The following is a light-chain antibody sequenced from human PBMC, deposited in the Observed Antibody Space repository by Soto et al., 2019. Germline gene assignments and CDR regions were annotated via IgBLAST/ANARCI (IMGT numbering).Light chain of an antibody. CDR3: SSYTSSSSYV. Sequence: TGTSSDVGGYNYVSWYQQHPGKAPKLMIYDVSNRPSGVSNRFSGSKSGNTASLTISGLQAKDEADYYCSSYTSSSSYVFGTGTKVTVL. J-gene: IGLJ1*01. CDR1: SSDVGGYNY. V-gene: IGLV2-14*04. CDR2: DVS.